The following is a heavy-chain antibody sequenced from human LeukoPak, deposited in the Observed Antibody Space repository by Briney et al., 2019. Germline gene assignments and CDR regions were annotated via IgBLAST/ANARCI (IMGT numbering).Heavy chain of an antibody. CDR1: GYTFTGYY. D-gene: IGHD3-10*01. Sequence: GASVKVSCKASGYTFTGYYMHWVRQAPGQGLEWMGWINPNSGGTNYAQKFQGRVTMTRDTSISTAYMELSRLRSDDTAVYYCASLHFWSPYLHQAQYGSGSPIDYWGQGTLVTVSS. CDR2: INPNSGGT. CDR3: ASLHFWSPYLHQAQYGSGSPIDY. J-gene: IGHJ4*02. V-gene: IGHV1-2*02.